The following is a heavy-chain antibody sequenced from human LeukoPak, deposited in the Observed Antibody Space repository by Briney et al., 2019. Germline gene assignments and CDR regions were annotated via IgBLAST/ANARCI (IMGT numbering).Heavy chain of an antibody. V-gene: IGHV1-18*01. CDR1: GYTFTSYG. Sequence: ASVKVSCKASGYTFTSYGISWVRQAPGQGLEWMGWISAYNGNTNYAQKLQGRVTMTTDTSTSTAYMELRSLRSDGTAVYYCARDRYSGSYSHPGIDYWGQGTLVTVSS. J-gene: IGHJ4*02. CDR3: ARDRYSGSYSHPGIDY. D-gene: IGHD1-26*01. CDR2: ISAYNGNT.